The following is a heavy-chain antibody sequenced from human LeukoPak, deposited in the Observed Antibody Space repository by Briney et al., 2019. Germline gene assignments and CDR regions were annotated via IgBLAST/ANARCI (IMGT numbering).Heavy chain of an antibody. V-gene: IGHV3-53*01. CDR2: IYSGGST. CDR3: ASRVVVPAAIPGPFDY. D-gene: IGHD2-2*02. J-gene: IGHJ4*02. Sequence: GGSLRLSCAASGFTVSSNYMSWVRQAPGKGLEWVSVIYSGGSTYYADSVKGLFTISRDNSKNTLYLQMNSLRAEDTAVYYCASRVVVPAAIPGPFDYWGQGTLVTVSS. CDR1: GFTVSSNY.